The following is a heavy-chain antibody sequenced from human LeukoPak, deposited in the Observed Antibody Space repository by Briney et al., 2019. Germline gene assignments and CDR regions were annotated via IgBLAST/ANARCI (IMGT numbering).Heavy chain of an antibody. CDR3: ARDYEEYQLPAFDY. CDR1: GYTFTGYY. D-gene: IGHD2-2*01. V-gene: IGHV1-2*02. Sequence: ASVKVSCKASGYTFTGYYMHWVRQAPGQGLEWMGWINPNSGGTNYAQKFQGRVTMTGDTSISTAYMELSRLRSDDTAVYYCARDYEEYQLPAFDYWGQGTLVTVSS. CDR2: INPNSGGT. J-gene: IGHJ4*02.